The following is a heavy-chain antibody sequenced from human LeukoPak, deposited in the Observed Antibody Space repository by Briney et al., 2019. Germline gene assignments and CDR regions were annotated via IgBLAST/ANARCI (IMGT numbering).Heavy chain of an antibody. CDR3: AKSTYYYDTFVNAFDF. CDR2: VYYGGNT. Sequence: SQTLSLTCTVSGGSISSGGYYWSWIRQPPGKGLEWIGSVYYGGNTYYNASLRSRVTTSVDTSKNQFSLKLSSVTAADTAVYYCAKSTYYYDTFVNAFDFWGQGTVVTVSS. D-gene: IGHD3-22*01. CDR1: GGSISSGGYY. V-gene: IGHV4-39*07. J-gene: IGHJ3*01.